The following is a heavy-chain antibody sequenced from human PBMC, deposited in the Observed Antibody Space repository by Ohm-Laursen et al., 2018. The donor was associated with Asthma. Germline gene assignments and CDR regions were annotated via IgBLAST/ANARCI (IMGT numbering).Heavy chain of an antibody. CDR3: ARGKLDFWSGYRYGMDV. J-gene: IGHJ6*02. Sequence: SLRLSCAASGFTVSSNYMSWVRQAPGKGLEWVSVIYSGGSTYYADSVKGRFTISRDNSKNTLYLQTNSLRAEDTAVYYCARGKLDFWSGYRYGMDVWGQGTTVTVSS. V-gene: IGHV3-53*01. CDR1: GFTVSSNY. D-gene: IGHD3-3*01. CDR2: IYSGGST.